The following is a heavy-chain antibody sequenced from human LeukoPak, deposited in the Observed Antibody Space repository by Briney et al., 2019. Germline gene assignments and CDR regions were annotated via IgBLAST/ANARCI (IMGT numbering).Heavy chain of an antibody. V-gene: IGHV5-51*01. CDR3: ARLLATGVDTAMVFDY. J-gene: IGHJ4*02. CDR2: IYPGDSDT. D-gene: IGHD5-18*01. Sequence: GESLKISCKGSGYSFTSYWIGWVRQMPGKGLGWMGIIYPGDSDTRYSPSFQGQVTISADKSISSAYLQWSSLKASDTAMYYCARLLATGVDTAMVFDYWGQGTLVTVSS. CDR1: GYSFTSYW.